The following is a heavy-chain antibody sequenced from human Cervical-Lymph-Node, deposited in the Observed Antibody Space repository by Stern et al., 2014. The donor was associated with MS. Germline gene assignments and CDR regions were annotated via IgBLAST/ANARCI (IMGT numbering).Heavy chain of an antibody. CDR2: ISSSSSYI. CDR1: GFTFSRDS. CDR3: AREGDAFDI. Sequence: EVQLVESGGGLVKPGGSLRLSCAASGFTFSRDSLNWVRQAPGQGLEWVSSISSSSSYIYYADSVKGRFTISRDNAKNSLYLQMNSLRAEDTAVYYCAREGDAFDIWGQGTMVTVS. V-gene: IGHV3-21*01. J-gene: IGHJ3*02.